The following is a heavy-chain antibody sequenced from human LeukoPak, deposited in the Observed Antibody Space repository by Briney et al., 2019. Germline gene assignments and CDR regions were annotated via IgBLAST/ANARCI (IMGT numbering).Heavy chain of an antibody. D-gene: IGHD5-12*01. V-gene: IGHV3-73*01. CDR2: IRSKANSYAT. J-gene: IGHJ4*02. CDR1: GFTFSGSA. CDR3: TRLFNSGYDSFSFDY. Sequence: GGSLRLSCAASGFTFSGSAMHWVRQASGKGLEWVGRIRSKANSYATAYAASVKGRFTISRDDSKNTAYLQMNSLKTEDTAVYYCTRLFNSGYDSFSFDYWGQGTLVTVSS.